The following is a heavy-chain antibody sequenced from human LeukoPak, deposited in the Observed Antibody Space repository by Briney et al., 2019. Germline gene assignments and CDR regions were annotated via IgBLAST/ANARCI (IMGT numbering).Heavy chain of an antibody. Sequence: GGSLRLSCAASGFTFSTYAMSWVRQAPGKGLEWVSAISGSGGSTYYADSVKGRFTISRDNSKNTLYLQMNSLRAEDTAVYYCSRRFPPAGRVAHHHFDCWGQGTLVTVSS. V-gene: IGHV3-23*01. CDR3: SRRFPPAGRVAHHHFDC. CDR2: ISGSGGST. D-gene: IGHD1-14*01. J-gene: IGHJ4*02. CDR1: GFTFSTYA.